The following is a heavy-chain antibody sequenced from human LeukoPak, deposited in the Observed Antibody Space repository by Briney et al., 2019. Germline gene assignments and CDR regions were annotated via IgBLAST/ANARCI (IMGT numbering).Heavy chain of an antibody. CDR3: ARDHYDFWSGYYVAAGFDP. D-gene: IGHD3-3*01. CDR1: GYSISSGYY. V-gene: IGHV4-38-2*02. Sequence: PSETLSLTCTVSGYSISSGYYWGWIRQPPGKGLEWIGSIYHSGSTHYNPSLKSRITISVDTSKNQFSLKLSSVTAADTAVYYCARDHYDFWSGYYVAAGFDPWGQGTLVTVSS. CDR2: IYHSGST. J-gene: IGHJ5*02.